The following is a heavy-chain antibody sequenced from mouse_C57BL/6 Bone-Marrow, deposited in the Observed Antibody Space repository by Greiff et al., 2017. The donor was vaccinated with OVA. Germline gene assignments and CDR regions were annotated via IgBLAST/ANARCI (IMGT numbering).Heavy chain of an antibody. Sequence: EVQGVESGGGLVQPGESLKLSCESNEYEFPSHDMSWVRKTPEKRLELVAAINSDGGSTYYPDTMERRFIISRDNTKKTLFLQMSSLRSEDTALYYCARHYYGSSGYWYFDVWGTGTTVTVSS. D-gene: IGHD1-1*01. J-gene: IGHJ1*03. V-gene: IGHV5-2*01. CDR2: INSDGGST. CDR1: EYEFPSHD. CDR3: ARHYYGSSGYWYFDV.